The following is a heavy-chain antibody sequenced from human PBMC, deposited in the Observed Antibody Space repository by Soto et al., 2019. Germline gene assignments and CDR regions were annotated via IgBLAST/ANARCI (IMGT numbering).Heavy chain of an antibody. CDR2: IYSGGST. CDR3: AQIGLGEIKGP. CDR1: GVTVISNY. Sequence: VGFLRLSCAASGVTVISNYMTWVRQAPGKGLEWVSVIYSGGSTYYADSVKGRLTISKDTSKNQVVLTMTNMDPADTSTYYCAQIGLGEIKGPWGPGTLVTAPQ. J-gene: IGHJ5*02. D-gene: IGHD3-10*01. V-gene: IGHV3-53*05.